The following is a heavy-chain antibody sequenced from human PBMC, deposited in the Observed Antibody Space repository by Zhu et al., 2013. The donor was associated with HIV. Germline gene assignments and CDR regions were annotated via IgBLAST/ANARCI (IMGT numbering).Heavy chain of an antibody. CDR1: GYVFTSFG. V-gene: IGHV1-69*10. CDR3: ARREKAYDNSGLFDY. Sequence: QDQLVQSGAEMKKPGASVKVSCKTSGYVFTSFGISWVRQAPGQGFEWMGGIIPAFGMVNYAQRFQGRISISANKETSTDFLDLRSLASGDTAIYFCARREKAYDNSGLFDYWGQGTWSSSPQ. CDR2: IIPAFGMV. D-gene: IGHD3-22*01. J-gene: IGHJ4*02.